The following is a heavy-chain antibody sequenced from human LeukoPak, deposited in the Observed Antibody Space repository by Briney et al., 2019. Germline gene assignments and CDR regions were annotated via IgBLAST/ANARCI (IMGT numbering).Heavy chain of an antibody. D-gene: IGHD4-11*01. Sequence: SETLSLTCTVSGGSISSYYWSWIRQPPGKGLEWIGYIYYSGSTNYNPSLKSRVTISVDTSKNQFSLKLSSVTAADTAVSYCARENHDYSNYYYYYYMDVWGKGTTVTVSS. J-gene: IGHJ6*03. V-gene: IGHV4-59*01. CDR1: GGSISSYY. CDR2: IYYSGST. CDR3: ARENHDYSNYYYYYYMDV.